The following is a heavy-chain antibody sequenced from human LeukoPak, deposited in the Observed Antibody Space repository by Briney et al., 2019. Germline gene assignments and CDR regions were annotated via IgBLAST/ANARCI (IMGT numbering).Heavy chain of an antibody. Sequence: EASVKVSCKASGYTFTSYDINWVRQATGQGLEWMGWMNPNSGNTGYAQKFQGRVTMTRNTSISTAYMELSSLRSEDTAVYYCARQYSSGWYVRMRFYYYYYMDVWGKGTTVTVSS. V-gene: IGHV1-8*01. CDR2: MNPNSGNT. D-gene: IGHD6-19*01. CDR1: GYTFTSYD. J-gene: IGHJ6*03. CDR3: ARQYSSGWYVRMRFYYYYYMDV.